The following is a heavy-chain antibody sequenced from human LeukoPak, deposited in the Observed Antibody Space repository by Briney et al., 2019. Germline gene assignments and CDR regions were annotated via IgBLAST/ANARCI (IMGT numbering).Heavy chain of an antibody. CDR1: GFTLDDYG. CDR2: INWNGGST. V-gene: IGHV3-20*04. Sequence: PGGSLRLSCAASGFTLDDYGMSWVRQAPGKGLEWVSGINWNGGSTGYVDSVKGRFTISRDNAKNSLFLHMNSLRVDDTALYYCARDRVVVATTTPPYWYFDLWGRGTRVTVSS. J-gene: IGHJ2*01. D-gene: IGHD2-15*01. CDR3: ARDRVVVATTTPPYWYFDL.